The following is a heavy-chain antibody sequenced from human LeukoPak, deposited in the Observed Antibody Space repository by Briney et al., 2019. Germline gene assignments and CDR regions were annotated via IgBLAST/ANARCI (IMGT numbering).Heavy chain of an antibody. CDR1: GGSISSGSYY. CDR3: ARVGYCSSTSCLGTYFDY. D-gene: IGHD2-2*03. CDR2: IYTSGST. J-gene: IGHJ4*02. V-gene: IGHV4-61*02. Sequence: PSETLSLTRTVSGGSISSGSYYWSWIRQPAGKGLEWIGRIYTSGSTNYNPSLKSRVTISVDTSKNQFSLKLSSVTAADTAVYYCARVGYCSSTSCLGTYFDYWGQGTLVTVSS.